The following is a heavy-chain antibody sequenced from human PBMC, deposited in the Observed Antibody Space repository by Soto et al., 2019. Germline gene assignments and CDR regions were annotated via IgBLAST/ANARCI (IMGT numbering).Heavy chain of an antibody. CDR1: GFIFSSYS. CDR2: ISSSSSYI. V-gene: IGHV3-21*01. CDR3: ARTPGETPAYSLDY. Sequence: GGSLRLSCAASGFIFSSYSMNWVRQAPGKGLEWVSSISSSSSYIYYADSLKGRFTISRDNAKNSLFLQMNSLRAEDTAVDYWARTPGETPAYSLDYGGQGPLVTVSS. J-gene: IGHJ4*02. D-gene: IGHD3-10*01.